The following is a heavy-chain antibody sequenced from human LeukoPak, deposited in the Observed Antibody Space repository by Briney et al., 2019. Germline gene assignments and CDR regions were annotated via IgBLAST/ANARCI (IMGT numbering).Heavy chain of an antibody. CDR2: IYYSGST. CDR1: GGSISSSSYY. D-gene: IGHD6-13*01. Sequence: SETLSLTCTVSGGSISSSSYYWGWIRQPPGKGLEWIGSIYYSGSTYYNPSLKSRVTISVDTSKNQFSLKLSSVTAADTAVYYCARHGAESSSWYGDSFYGMDVWGQGTTVTVSS. V-gene: IGHV4-39*01. J-gene: IGHJ6*02. CDR3: ARHGAESSSWYGDSFYGMDV.